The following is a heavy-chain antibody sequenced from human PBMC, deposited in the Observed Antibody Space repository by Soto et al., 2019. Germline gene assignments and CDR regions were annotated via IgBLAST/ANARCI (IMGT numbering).Heavy chain of an antibody. Sequence: QVQLVQSGAEVKKPGSSVKVSCKASGGTFSSFGISWVRQAPGQGLEWMGGIIPIFGTTNYAQKFQDRVTITADESTSTAFMELSSLKSEDTAVYYCTLWVAEPHFLDYWGQGTLVTVSS. CDR1: GGTFSSFG. J-gene: IGHJ4*02. V-gene: IGHV1-69*12. CDR3: TLWVAEPHFLDY. D-gene: IGHD3-10*01. CDR2: IIPIFGTT.